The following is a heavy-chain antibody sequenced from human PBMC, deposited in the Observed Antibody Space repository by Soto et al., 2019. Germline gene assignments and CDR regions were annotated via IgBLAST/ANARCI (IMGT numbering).Heavy chain of an antibody. CDR1: GGSVSSRSYY. D-gene: IGHD6-25*01. Sequence: PSETLSLTCTVSGGSVSSRSYYWTWIRQPPGRGLEWIGFVYYSGSTNYNPSLKSRVTILVDTSKNQFSLSLTSVTAADTAVYYCARESPASANYDFWGQGTLVTVS. V-gene: IGHV4-61*01. J-gene: IGHJ4*02. CDR3: ARESPASANYDF. CDR2: VYYSGST.